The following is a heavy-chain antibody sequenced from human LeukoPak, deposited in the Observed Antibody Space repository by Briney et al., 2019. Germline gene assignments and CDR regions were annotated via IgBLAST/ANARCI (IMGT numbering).Heavy chain of an antibody. CDR2: ISWNSGSI. J-gene: IGHJ4*02. CDR3: AKETMAWGGSSWYGVDY. Sequence: PGGSLRLSCAASGFTFDDYAMHWVRQAPGKGLEWVSGISWNSGSIGYADSVKGRFTISRGNAKNSLYLQMNSLRAEDTALYYCAKETMAWGGSSWYGVDYWGQGTLVTVSS. D-gene: IGHD6-13*01. V-gene: IGHV3-9*01. CDR1: GFTFDDYA.